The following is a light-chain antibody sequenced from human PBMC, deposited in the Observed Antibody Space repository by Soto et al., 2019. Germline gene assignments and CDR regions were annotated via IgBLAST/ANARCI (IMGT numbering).Light chain of an antibody. CDR2: DAS. Sequence: EIVLTQSPATLSLSPGERATLSCRASQSVSSCLAWYQQKPGQAPRLLIYDASNRATGIPARFSGSGSGTDFTLTISSLEPEDFAVYYCQQRSNWLTFGGGTMVEIK. J-gene: IGKJ4*01. V-gene: IGKV3-11*01. CDR1: QSVSSC. CDR3: QQRSNWLT.